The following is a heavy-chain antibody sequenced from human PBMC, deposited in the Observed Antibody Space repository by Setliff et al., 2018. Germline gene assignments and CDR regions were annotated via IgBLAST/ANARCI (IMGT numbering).Heavy chain of an antibody. CDR1: GFTFSAHA. CDR2: INPDGSEK. D-gene: IGHD3-10*01. CDR3: FGAGTCSY. Sequence: GSLRLSCAASGFTFSAHAMNWVRQAPGKGLEWLASINPDGSEKYYVDSVKGRFTISRDNAKNSLSLQMNSLRTEDTAVYYCFGAGTCSYWGQGTLVTVSS. V-gene: IGHV3-7*01. J-gene: IGHJ4*02.